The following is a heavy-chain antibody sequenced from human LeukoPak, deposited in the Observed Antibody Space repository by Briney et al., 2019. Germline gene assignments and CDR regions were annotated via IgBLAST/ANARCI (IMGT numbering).Heavy chain of an antibody. CDR2: ISSSSSYI. V-gene: IGHV3-21*01. CDR3: ARVVYYYDSSGYSWDV. Sequence: PGGSLRLSCAASGFTFSSYSMNWVRQAPGKGLEWVSSISSSSSYIYYADSVKGRFTISRDNAKNSLYLQMNSLRAADTAVYYCARVVYYYDSSGYSWDVWGQGTTVTVSS. CDR1: GFTFSSYS. D-gene: IGHD3-22*01. J-gene: IGHJ6*02.